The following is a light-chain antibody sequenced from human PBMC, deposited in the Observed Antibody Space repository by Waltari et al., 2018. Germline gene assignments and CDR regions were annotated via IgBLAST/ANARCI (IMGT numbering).Light chain of an antibody. V-gene: IGLV1-51*01. Sequence: SVLTQPPSVSAAPGQKVTISCSGSPPNIGNNYVSWYQQFPGTAPKPLIYEDDKRPSGISGRFSGSKSGTSATLDIHGLQTGDEADYYCGTWDSSMSVGVLGGGTKVTVL. J-gene: IGLJ2*01. CDR3: GTWDSSMSVGV. CDR2: EDD. CDR1: PPNIGNNY.